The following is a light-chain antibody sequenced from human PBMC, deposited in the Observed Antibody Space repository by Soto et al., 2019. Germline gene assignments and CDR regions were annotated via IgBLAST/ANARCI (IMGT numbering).Light chain of an antibody. Sequence: EIVLTQYPATLSLSPGERATVSCRASQSVSNYLGWYQQKAGQAPRLLIYDASNRATGIPARFSGSGSGTDFTLTISSLELEDFAVYYCQHGGTFGQGTRLEMK. CDR3: QHGGT. CDR1: QSVSNY. V-gene: IGKV3-11*01. J-gene: IGKJ5*01. CDR2: DAS.